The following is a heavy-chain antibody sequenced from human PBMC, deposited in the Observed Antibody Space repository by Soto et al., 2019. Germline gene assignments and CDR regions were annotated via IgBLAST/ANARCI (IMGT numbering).Heavy chain of an antibody. CDR1: GGSFNNYV. Sequence: QVQLVQSGAEVRKPGSSVKVSCEASGGSFNNYVISWLRQAPGQGLEWMGGIIPNYEAANYAQKFRGRLTITADKATNTAYMALNSLRPEDTATYSCARYWNAGTLYGAFDIWGQGTTVIVS. CDR2: IIPNYEAA. J-gene: IGHJ3*02. D-gene: IGHD4-17*01. CDR3: ARYWNAGTLYGAFDI. V-gene: IGHV1-69*06.